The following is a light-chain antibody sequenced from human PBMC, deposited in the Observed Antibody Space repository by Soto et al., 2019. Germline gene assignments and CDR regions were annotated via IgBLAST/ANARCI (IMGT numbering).Light chain of an antibody. V-gene: IGKV3-20*01. CDR3: HQYGSSPWT. CDR2: GAS. Sequence: EIVLTQSPGTLSLSPGKRATVSCRASESVRNSYLAWFQQKPGQAPRLLIYGASNKATGIPDRFSGSGSGTDFTLTISRLEPEDFAVYYCHQYGSSPWTFGQGTRWIS. CDR1: ESVRNSY. J-gene: IGKJ1*01.